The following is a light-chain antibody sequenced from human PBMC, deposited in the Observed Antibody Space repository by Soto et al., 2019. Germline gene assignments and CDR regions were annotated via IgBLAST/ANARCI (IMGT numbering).Light chain of an antibody. CDR1: QAISSR. V-gene: IGKV1-12*01. J-gene: IGKJ4*01. CDR2: AAS. CDR3: QQSNSFPLT. Sequence: SGSLGDRVTITCRASQAISSRLAWYQQKPGKAPKLLIYAASSLQSGVPSRFSGSASGTDFTLTISSLRPEDFATYFCQQSNSFPLTFGGGTMVEIK.